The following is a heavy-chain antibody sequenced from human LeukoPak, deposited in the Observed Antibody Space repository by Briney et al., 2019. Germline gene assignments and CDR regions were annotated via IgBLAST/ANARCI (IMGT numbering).Heavy chain of an antibody. CDR2: IYYSGST. CDR1: GGSISSSSYY. D-gene: IGHD6-13*01. J-gene: IGHJ4*02. V-gene: IGHV4-61*01. Sequence: SETLSLTCTVSGGSISSSSYYWSWIRQPPGKGLEWIVYIYYSGSTNYNPYLKSRVTISVDTSKNQFTLRLSSVTAADTAVYYCARVTGYMTEDYFDYWGQGTLITVSS. CDR3: ARVTGYMTEDYFDY.